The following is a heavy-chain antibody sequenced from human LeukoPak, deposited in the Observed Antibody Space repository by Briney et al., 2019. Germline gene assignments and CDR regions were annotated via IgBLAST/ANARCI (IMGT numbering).Heavy chain of an antibody. J-gene: IGHJ5*02. CDR2: ISAYNGNT. V-gene: IGHV1-18*01. CDR3: ARLYVGATAEAWFDP. Sequence: ASVKVSCKASGYTFTSYGISWVRQAPGQGLEWMGWISAYNGNTNYAQKLQGRVTMTTDTSTSTAYMELRSLRSDDTAVYYCARLYVGATAEAWFDPWGQGTLVTVSS. D-gene: IGHD1-26*01. CDR1: GYTFTSYG.